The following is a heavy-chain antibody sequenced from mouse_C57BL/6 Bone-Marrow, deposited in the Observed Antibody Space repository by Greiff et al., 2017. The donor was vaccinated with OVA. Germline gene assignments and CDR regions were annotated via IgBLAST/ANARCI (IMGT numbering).Heavy chain of an antibody. Sequence: VKLMESGAELARPGASVKLSCKASGYTFTSYGISWVKQRTGQGLEWIGEIYPRSGNTYYNEKFKGKATLTADKSSSTAYMELRSLTSEDSAVYFCARGYGSSLFDYWGQGTTLTVSS. V-gene: IGHV1-81*01. CDR3: ARGYGSSLFDY. J-gene: IGHJ2*01. CDR2: IYPRSGNT. D-gene: IGHD1-1*01. CDR1: GYTFTSYG.